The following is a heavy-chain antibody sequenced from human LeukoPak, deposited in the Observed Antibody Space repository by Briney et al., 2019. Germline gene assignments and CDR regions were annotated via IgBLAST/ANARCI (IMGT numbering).Heavy chain of an antibody. J-gene: IGHJ4*02. D-gene: IGHD1-7*01. CDR2: ISSSSSTI. CDR1: GFTFSSYS. V-gene: IGHV3-48*01. CDR3: ARVFRTTWDC. Sequence: GGSLRLSCAASGFTFSSYSMNWVRQAPGKGLEWVSYISSSSSTIYYADSVKGRFTISRDNAKDSLFLQMNSLRAEDTAVYYCARVFRTTWDCWGQGTLVTDSS.